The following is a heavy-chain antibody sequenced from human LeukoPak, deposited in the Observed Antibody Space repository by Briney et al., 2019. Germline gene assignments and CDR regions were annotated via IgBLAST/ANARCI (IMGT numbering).Heavy chain of an antibody. V-gene: IGHV1-18*01. CDR2: INPDNGNT. J-gene: IGHJ4*02. CDR3: ATSPNWRFDY. Sequence: GASVKVSCKASGYTXTSYGISWVRQAPGQGLEWMGWINPDNGNTNYAQNLQDRVTMATDTSTSTAYMELRSLRSDDTAVYSCATSPNWRFDYWGQGTLVTVSS. CDR1: GYTXTSYG. D-gene: IGHD7-27*01.